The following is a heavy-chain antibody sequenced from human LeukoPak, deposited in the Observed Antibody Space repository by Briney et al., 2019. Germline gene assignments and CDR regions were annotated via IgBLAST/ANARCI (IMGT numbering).Heavy chain of an antibody. J-gene: IGHJ4*02. CDR1: GGTFISYA. Sequence: ASVKVSCKASGGTFISYAISWVRQAPGQGVEWMGRIIPILGIANYAQKFQGRVTITADKSTSTAYMELSSLRSEDTAVYYCASLYSGYDQFDYWGQGTLVTVSS. V-gene: IGHV1-69*04. CDR3: ASLYSGYDQFDY. D-gene: IGHD5-12*01. CDR2: IIPILGIA.